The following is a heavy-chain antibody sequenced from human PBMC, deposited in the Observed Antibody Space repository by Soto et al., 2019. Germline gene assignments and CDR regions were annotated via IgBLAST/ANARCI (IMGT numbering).Heavy chain of an antibody. CDR2: ISAYNGNT. CDR3: ARVGYCSSTSCYYRYYYMDV. D-gene: IGHD2-2*01. V-gene: IGHV1-18*01. J-gene: IGHJ6*03. Sequence: GASVKVSCKASGYTFTSYGIRWVRQAPGQGLEWMGWISAYNGNTNYAQKLQGRVTMTTDTSTSTAYMELRSLRSDDTAVYYCARVGYCSSTSCYYRYYYMDVWGKGTTVTVSS. CDR1: GYTFTSYG.